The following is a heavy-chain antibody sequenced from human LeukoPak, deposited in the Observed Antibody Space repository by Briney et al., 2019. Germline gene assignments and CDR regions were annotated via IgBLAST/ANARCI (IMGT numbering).Heavy chain of an antibody. CDR3: ARDRLRIAVAGTWCDP. CDR2: INPNSGGT. Sequence: GSSLKVSCKASGYTFTGYYMHWMRQAPGASLEWMGWINPNSGGTNYAQTFQGRVTMTRDTSISTAYMELSRLRPDDTAVYFCARDRLRIAVAGTWCDPWGQGTLVTVSS. V-gene: IGHV1-2*02. J-gene: IGHJ5*02. D-gene: IGHD6-19*01. CDR1: GYTFTGYY.